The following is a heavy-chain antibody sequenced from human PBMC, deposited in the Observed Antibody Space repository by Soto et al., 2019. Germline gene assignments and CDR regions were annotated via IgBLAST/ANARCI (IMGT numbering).Heavy chain of an antibody. Sequence: PGGSLRLSCAASGFTFSSYAMHWVRQAPGKGLEWVAVVWYDGNNNYYEDSVKGRFTISRDNSKNTLYLQMNSLRAEDTAVYYCARDVSGSYLDYWGQGTLVTVS. CDR2: VWYDGNNN. D-gene: IGHD1-26*01. J-gene: IGHJ4*02. V-gene: IGHV3-33*01. CDR3: ARDVSGSYLDY. CDR1: GFTFSSYA.